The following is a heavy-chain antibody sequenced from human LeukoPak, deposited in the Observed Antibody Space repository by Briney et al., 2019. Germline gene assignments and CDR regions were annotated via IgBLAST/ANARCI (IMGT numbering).Heavy chain of an antibody. D-gene: IGHD3-3*01. V-gene: IGHV4-31*03. CDR2: IYYSGST. J-gene: IGHJ4*02. Sequence: SQTLSLTCTVSGGSISSGGYYWNWIRRHPGKGLEWIGYIYYSGSTYYNPSLKSRVTISVDTSKDQFSLKLSSVTAADAAVYYCAREYSHRSIFGVVINQFDYWGQGTLVTVSS. CDR3: AREYSHRSIFGVVINQFDY. CDR1: GGSISSGGYY.